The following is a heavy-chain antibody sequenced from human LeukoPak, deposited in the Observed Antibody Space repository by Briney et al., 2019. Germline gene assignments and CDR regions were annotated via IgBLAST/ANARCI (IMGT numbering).Heavy chain of an antibody. Sequence: RASVKVSCKASGGTFNSYAISWVRQAPGQGLEWMGGIIPMSDTANYPQKFRGRLTITADIPTSTVYMELSSLRSEDTAVYYFAKESIEASGYFDYWGQGTLVTVSS. V-gene: IGHV1-69*06. D-gene: IGHD6-13*01. CDR1: GGTFNSYA. J-gene: IGHJ4*02. CDR2: IIPMSDTA. CDR3: AKESIEASGYFDY.